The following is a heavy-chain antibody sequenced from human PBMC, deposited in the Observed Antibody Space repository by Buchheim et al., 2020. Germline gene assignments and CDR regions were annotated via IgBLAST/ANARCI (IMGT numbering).Heavy chain of an antibody. CDR3: VRGFDSSPVGY. CDR2: LNWSGGST. CDR1: GFTFDDYG. Sequence: EVLLVESGGGVIRPGGSLRLSCEASGFTFDDYGMSWVRQAPGKGLEWVSGLNWSGGSTAYADSVKGRFTISRDNAKNSLYLHMNSLRVEETALYHCVRGFDSSPVGYWGLGTL. J-gene: IGHJ4*01. V-gene: IGHV3-20*01. D-gene: IGHD6-19*01.